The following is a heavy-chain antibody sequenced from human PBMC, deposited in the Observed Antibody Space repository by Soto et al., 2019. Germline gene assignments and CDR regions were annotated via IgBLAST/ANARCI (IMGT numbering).Heavy chain of an antibody. V-gene: IGHV3-11*05. CDR1: GFTFIDYY. J-gene: IGHJ4*02. D-gene: IGHD3-22*01. CDR3: ARDMGDYDSSSNGGFDY. Sequence: GVSMRVSCTASGFTFIDYYRSWIRQAPGKGLEWVSYISSSSSYTNYADSVKGRFTISRDNAKNSLYLQMNSLRAEDTAVYYYARDMGDYDSSSNGGFDYWGQGTLVTVSS. CDR2: ISSSSSYT.